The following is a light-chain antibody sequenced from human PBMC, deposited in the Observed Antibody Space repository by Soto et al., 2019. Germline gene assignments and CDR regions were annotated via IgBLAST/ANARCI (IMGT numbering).Light chain of an antibody. CDR3: QQYGDTPST. CDR1: QSVIAGR. J-gene: IGKJ1*01. V-gene: IGKV3-20*01. Sequence: EIVLTQSQANLSLSPGEGATLSCRASQSVIAGRLAWYQQKPGQAPRLLIYGAASRTTATPHRFIGSGSGTDFTLTISRLEPEDVAVDYCQQYGDTPSTFGQGTKVDIK. CDR2: GAA.